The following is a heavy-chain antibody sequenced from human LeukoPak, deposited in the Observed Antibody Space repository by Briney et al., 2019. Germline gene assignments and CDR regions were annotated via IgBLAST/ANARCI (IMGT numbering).Heavy chain of an antibody. CDR2: IYSGGST. V-gene: IGHV3-53*04. Sequence: GGSLRLSCAASGFIVSSNYMNWVRQAPGKGLEWVSVIYSGGSTYYAGSVKGRFTVFRHNSKNTLFLQMNSLRAEDTAVYYCAGIVGATDAFDIWGQGTMVTVSS. CDR3: AGIVGATDAFDI. D-gene: IGHD1-26*01. J-gene: IGHJ3*02. CDR1: GFIVSSNY.